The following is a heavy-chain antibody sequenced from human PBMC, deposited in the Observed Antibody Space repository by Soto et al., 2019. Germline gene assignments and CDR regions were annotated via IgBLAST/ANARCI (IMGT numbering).Heavy chain of an antibody. V-gene: IGHV1-69*06. D-gene: IGHD6-13*01. CDR1: GGTFSSYA. CDR3: ARVYSSSWYVPYYYGMDV. CDR2: IIPIFGTA. J-gene: IGHJ6*02. Sequence: ASVKVSCKASGGTFSSYAISWVRQAPGQGLEWMGGIIPIFGTANYAQKFQGRVTITADKSTSTAYMELSSLRSEDTAVYYCARVYSSSWYVPYYYGMDVWGQGTAVTVSS.